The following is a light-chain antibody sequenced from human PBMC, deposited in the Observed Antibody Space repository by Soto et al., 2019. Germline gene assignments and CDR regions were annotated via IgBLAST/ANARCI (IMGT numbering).Light chain of an antibody. V-gene: IGLV2-11*01. CDR3: CSFGGSGTLL. CDR2: DVN. J-gene: IGLJ3*02. CDR1: SSDVGSYKY. Sequence: QSALTQPRSVSGSPGQSVTISCTGTSSDVGSYKYVSWYQHHPGKAPKLMIFDVNNRPSGVPDRFSGSNSGNAASLTISGLQPEDDSYYCCCSFGGSGTLLFGGGTKLTVL.